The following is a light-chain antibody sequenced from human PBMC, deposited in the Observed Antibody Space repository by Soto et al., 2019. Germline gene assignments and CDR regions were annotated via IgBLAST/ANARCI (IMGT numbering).Light chain of an antibody. Sequence: DIQMTQSPSSLSASVVDRVTITCRASQSISTYLNWYHHKPGKAPKLLIYAASNLHSGVPSRFSGSGSGRDFALTIRRLQPEDFATYYCQQSYSTPRTFGGGTKV. V-gene: IGKV1-39*01. CDR1: QSISTY. J-gene: IGKJ4*01. CDR2: AAS. CDR3: QQSYSTPRT.